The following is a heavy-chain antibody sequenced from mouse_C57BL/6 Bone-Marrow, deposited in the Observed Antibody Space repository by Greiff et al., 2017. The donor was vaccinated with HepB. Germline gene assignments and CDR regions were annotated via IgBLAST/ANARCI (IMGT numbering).Heavy chain of an antibody. CDR1: GYTFTSYG. CDR3: ARLDYYYGSSSLAWFAY. CDR2: IYPRSGNT. Sequence: QVQLQQSGAELARPGASVKLSCKASGYTFTSYGISWVKQRTGQGLEWIGEIYPRSGNTYYNEKFKGKATLTADKSSSTAYMELRSLKSEDSAVYFCARLDYYYGSSSLAWFAYWGQGTLVTVSA. J-gene: IGHJ3*01. V-gene: IGHV1-81*01. D-gene: IGHD1-1*01.